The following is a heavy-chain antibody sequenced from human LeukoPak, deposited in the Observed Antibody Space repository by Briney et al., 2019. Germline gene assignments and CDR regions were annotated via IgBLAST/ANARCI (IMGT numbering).Heavy chain of an antibody. CDR3: ARGGFGELLGDY. CDR1: GYTFTSYD. Sequence: RASVKVSCKASGYTFTSYDINWVRQATGQGLEWMGWISAYNGNTNYAQKLQGRVTMTTDTSTSTAYMELRSLRSDDTAVYYCARGGFGELLGDYWGQGTLVTVSS. V-gene: IGHV1-18*01. D-gene: IGHD3-10*01. CDR2: ISAYNGNT. J-gene: IGHJ4*02.